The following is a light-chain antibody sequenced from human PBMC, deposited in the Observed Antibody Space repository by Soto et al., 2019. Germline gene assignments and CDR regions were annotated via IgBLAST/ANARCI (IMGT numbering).Light chain of an antibody. V-gene: IGKV1-16*01. CDR1: QGINNY. Sequence: DIQMTQSPPSLSASVGDRVTITCRASQGINNYLAWFQQHPGKAPRPLIYATSSLHSGVPSRFTGSGSGREFTLTITNLQPEDFVTYYCQQYNSYPWTFGQGTKVEVK. CDR3: QQYNSYPWT. CDR2: ATS. J-gene: IGKJ1*01.